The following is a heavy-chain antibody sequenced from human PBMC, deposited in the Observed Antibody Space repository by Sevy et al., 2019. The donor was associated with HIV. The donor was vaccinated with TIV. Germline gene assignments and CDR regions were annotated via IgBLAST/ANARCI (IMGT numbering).Heavy chain of an antibody. V-gene: IGHV1-24*01. CDR1: GYTLTELS. D-gene: IGHD4-17*01. J-gene: IGHJ4*02. Sequence: ASVKVSCKLSGYTLTELSIHWVRQAPRKGLEGMGGFDPEDGETIYAQKFQGGVTMTEDTSTDTAYMELSRLGSEDTVVYYGAAGPVTTRNFDYWGQGTLVTVSS. CDR2: FDPEDGET. CDR3: AAGPVTTRNFDY.